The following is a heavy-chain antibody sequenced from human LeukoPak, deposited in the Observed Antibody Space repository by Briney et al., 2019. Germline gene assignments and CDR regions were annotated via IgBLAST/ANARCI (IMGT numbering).Heavy chain of an antibody. V-gene: IGHV1-18*01. J-gene: IGHJ6*03. CDR3: ARDGCSSTSCYTPYYYYYMDV. D-gene: IGHD2-2*02. CDR1: GYTFTSYG. Sequence: ASVKVSCKASGYTFTSYGISWVRQAPGQGLEWMGWISAYNGNTNYAQKLQGRVTMTTDTSTSTAYMELRSLRSDDTAVYYCARDGCSSTSCYTPYYYYYMDVWGKGTTVTVSS. CDR2: ISAYNGNT.